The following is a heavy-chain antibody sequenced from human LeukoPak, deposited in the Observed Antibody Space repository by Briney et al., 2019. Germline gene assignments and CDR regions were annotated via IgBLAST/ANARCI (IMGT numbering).Heavy chain of an antibody. V-gene: IGHV1-18*01. D-gene: IGHD3-22*01. J-gene: IGHJ3*02. CDR1: GYTFTSYG. CDR2: ISAYNGNT. Sequence: ASVTVSCKASGYTFTSYGISWVRQAPGQGLEWMGWISAYNGNTNYAQKLQGRVTMTTDTSTSTAYLELRSLRSDDTAVYYCAREWERYYYDSSGENAFDIWGQGTMVTVSS. CDR3: AREWERYYYDSSGENAFDI.